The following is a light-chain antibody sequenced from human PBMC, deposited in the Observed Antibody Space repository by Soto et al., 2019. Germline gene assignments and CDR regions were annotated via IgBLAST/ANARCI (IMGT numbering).Light chain of an antibody. Sequence: DIVMTQSPATLSVSPGERATLSCRASQTVYTNLAWYQQKPGQAPRLLIYGASARAAGIPDRFGGSGSGTEFTLTISSLQSEDFAVYYCQHYNNWPFAFGQGTKLEIK. CDR2: GAS. CDR3: QHYNNWPFA. CDR1: QTVYTN. V-gene: IGKV3-15*01. J-gene: IGKJ2*01.